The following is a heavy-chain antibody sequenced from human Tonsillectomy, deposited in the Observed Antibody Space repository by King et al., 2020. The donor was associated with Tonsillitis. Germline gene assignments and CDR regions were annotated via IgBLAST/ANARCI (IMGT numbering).Heavy chain of an antibody. Sequence: VQLVESGGGLVKPGGSLRLSCATSGFTFRSYSMNWVRQAPGKRLEWVSSISSSSSYIYYADSVKGRFTISRDNAKNSLYLQMNSLRAEDTAVYYCARDQEEEGWFDPWGQGTLVTVSS. CDR3: ARDQEEEGWFDP. CDR1: GFTFRSYS. V-gene: IGHV3-21*01. J-gene: IGHJ5*02. CDR2: ISSSSSYI.